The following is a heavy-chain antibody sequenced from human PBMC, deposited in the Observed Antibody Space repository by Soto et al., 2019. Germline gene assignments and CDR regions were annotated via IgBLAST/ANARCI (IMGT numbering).Heavy chain of an antibody. CDR2: ISGSGGST. CDR1: GFTFSSYA. CDR3: APPLYGSWYTSLFYY. V-gene: IGHV3-23*01. D-gene: IGHD6-13*01. J-gene: IGHJ4*02. Sequence: EVQLLESGGGLVQPGGSLRLSCAASGFTFSSYAMSWVRQAPGKGLEWVSAISGSGGSTYYADSVKGRFTISRDNSKNTLYLQMNSLRAEDTAVYYCAPPLYGSWYTSLFYYWGQGTLVTVSS.